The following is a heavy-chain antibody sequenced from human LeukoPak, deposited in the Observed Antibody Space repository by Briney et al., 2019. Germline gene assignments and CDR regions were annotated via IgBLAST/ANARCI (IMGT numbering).Heavy chain of an antibody. CDR3: AKTAAGSGRESDY. CDR1: GGSISPYY. CDR2: IFYIGTT. J-gene: IGHJ4*02. V-gene: IGHV4-59*01. D-gene: IGHD6-13*01. Sequence: SETLSLTCTVSGGSISPYYWSWIRQPPGKGLEWNAYIFYIGTTDYNPSLKSRVTISLDTSKNQISLKLSSVTAADTAVYYCAKTAAGSGRESDYWGQGTLVTVSS.